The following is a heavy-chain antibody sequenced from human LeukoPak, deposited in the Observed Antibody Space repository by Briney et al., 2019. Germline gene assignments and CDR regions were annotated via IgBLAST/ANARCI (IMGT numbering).Heavy chain of an antibody. CDR3: ASAPILRGEGGEHYNYGMDV. V-gene: IGHV4-4*02. CDR1: GGSINSGNW. CDR2: IYHSGST. J-gene: IGHJ6*02. Sequence: SDTLSLMCALSGGSINSGNWWSSVRQPPGKGLEWIGEIYHSGSTNYNPSLKSRVTISVDEFKSQFSLNLTSVTAADTAVYHCASAPILRGEGGEHYNYGMDVWGQGTTVTVSS. D-gene: IGHD2-2*02.